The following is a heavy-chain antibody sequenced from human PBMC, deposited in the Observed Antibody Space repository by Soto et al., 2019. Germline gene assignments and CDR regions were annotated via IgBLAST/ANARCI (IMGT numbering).Heavy chain of an antibody. V-gene: IGHV3-30*18. CDR3: AKDTTDHYGSGGQLDC. Sequence: AGGSLRLSCGGSGFTFSGYGMHWVRQAPGKGLDWLAVISYDGSKEYYADSVRGRFTISRDNSNNTLFLQMNSLRPEDTSVYYCAKDTTDHYGSGGQLDCWGQGISVTVSS. D-gene: IGHD3-10*01. CDR1: GFTFSGYG. J-gene: IGHJ4*02. CDR2: ISYDGSKE.